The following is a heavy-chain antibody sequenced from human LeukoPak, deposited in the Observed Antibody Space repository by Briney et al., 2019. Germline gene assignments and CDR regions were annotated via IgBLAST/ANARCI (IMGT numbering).Heavy chain of an antibody. V-gene: IGHV4-39*02. J-gene: IGHJ2*01. CDR2: IYYSGST. CDR1: GGSISSYY. Sequence: SETLSLTCTVSGGSISSYYWGWIRQPPGKGLEWIGSIYYSGSTYYNPSLKSRVTISVDTSKNQFSLKLSSVTAADTAVYYCARDQTYCGGDCYSWYFDLWGRGTLVTVSS. D-gene: IGHD2-21*02. CDR3: ARDQTYCGGDCYSWYFDL.